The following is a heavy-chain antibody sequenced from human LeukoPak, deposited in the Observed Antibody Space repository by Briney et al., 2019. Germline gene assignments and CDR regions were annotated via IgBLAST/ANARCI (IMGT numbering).Heavy chain of an antibody. CDR3: ARGWGFQTSGGFDY. J-gene: IGHJ4*02. D-gene: IGHD7-27*01. Sequence: SETLPLTCAVYGGSFSGYYWSWIRQPPGKGLEWIGEINHSGSTNYNPSLKSRVTISVDTSKNQFSLKLSSVTAADTAVYYCARGWGFQTSGGFDYWGQGTLVTVSS. V-gene: IGHV4-34*01. CDR1: GGSFSGYY. CDR2: INHSGST.